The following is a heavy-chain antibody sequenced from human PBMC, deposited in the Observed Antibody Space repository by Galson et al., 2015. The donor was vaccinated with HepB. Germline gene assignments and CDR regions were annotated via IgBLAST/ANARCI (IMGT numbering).Heavy chain of an antibody. D-gene: IGHD1-20*01. CDR1: GYTLTELS. J-gene: IGHJ6*02. CDR3: ATGGITGTAYYYYYAMDV. Sequence: SVKVSCKVSGYTLTELSMHWVRQAPGKGLEWMGGFDPEDGETIYAQKFQGSVTMTEDTSTDTAYMELSSLRSEDTAVYYCATGGITGTAYYYYYAMDVWGQGTTVTVSS. V-gene: IGHV1-24*01. CDR2: FDPEDGET.